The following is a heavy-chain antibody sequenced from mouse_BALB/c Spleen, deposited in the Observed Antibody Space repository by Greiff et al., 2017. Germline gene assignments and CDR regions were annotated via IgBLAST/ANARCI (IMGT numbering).Heavy chain of an antibody. CDR1: GFTFSSFG. D-gene: IGHD2-4*01. Sequence: EVQLVESGGGLVQPGGSRKLSCAASGFTFSSFGMHWVRQAPEKGLEWVAYISSGSSTIYYADTVKGRFTISRDNPKNTLFLQMTSLRSEDTAMYYCARGGYYDYDGVAYWGQGTLVTVSA. V-gene: IGHV5-17*02. J-gene: IGHJ3*01. CDR2: ISSGSSTI. CDR3: ARGGYYDYDGVAY.